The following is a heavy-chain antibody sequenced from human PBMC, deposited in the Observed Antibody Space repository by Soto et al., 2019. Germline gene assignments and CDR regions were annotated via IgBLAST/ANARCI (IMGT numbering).Heavy chain of an antibody. CDR1: GGTFSTYA. V-gene: IGHV1-69*12. CDR3: ARGRQLWLRRINNGDSG. CDR2: IIAMFGTA. J-gene: IGHJ4*02. D-gene: IGHD5-12*01. Sequence: QVQLVQSGAEVKKPESSVKVSCKAPGGTFSTYAMSWVRQAPGQGLECMGGIIAMFGTANYAQSLQDRVTITADESTITFYMEMRGLRSEYTAVYFCARGRQLWLRRINNGDSGWGQGALVTVSS.